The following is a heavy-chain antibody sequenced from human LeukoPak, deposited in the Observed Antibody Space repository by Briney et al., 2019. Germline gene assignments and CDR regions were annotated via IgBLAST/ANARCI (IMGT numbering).Heavy chain of an antibody. V-gene: IGHV4-59*01. CDR1: GGSISTYY. D-gene: IGHD5-24*01. CDR3: ARGPPGMATMYYYYYYMDV. J-gene: IGHJ6*03. Sequence: SETLSLTCSVSGGSISTYYWTWIRQPPGKGLEWIGYIYYSGSANYNPSLKSRVTISLDTSKNQFSLKLSSVTAADTAVYYCARGPPGMATMYYYYYYMDVWGKGTTVTISS. CDR2: IYYSGSA.